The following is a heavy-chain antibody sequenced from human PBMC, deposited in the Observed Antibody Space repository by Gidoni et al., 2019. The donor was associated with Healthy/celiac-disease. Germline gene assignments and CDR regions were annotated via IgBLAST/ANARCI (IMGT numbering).Heavy chain of an antibody. CDR1: GFTFSRYA. D-gene: IGHD2-2*01. J-gene: IGHJ4*02. Sequence: EVQLLESGGGLVQPGGSLILPCAASGFTFSRYALSGVRQAPGKGREWVSASRGSGGSTYYADTVKGRFTISRDNSKNTLYLQMNSLRAEDTAVYYCAKASRGYCSSTSCYGYFDYWGQGTLVTVSS. V-gene: IGHV3-23*01. CDR2: SRGSGGST. CDR3: AKASRGYCSSTSCYGYFDY.